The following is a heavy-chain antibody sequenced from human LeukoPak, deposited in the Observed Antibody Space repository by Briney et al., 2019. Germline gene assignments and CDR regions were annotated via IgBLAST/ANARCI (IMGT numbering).Heavy chain of an antibody. V-gene: IGHV3-73*01. CDR3: TVPASGGNWFDP. J-gene: IGHJ5*02. D-gene: IGHD2-2*01. CDR1: GFSFSGSA. CDR2: IRGAGYSDAP. Sequence: GGSLKLSCAASGFSFSGSAIHWVRQAPGKGLEWVGRIRGAGYSDAPAYVASVRGRFTISRDDSKSTAYLQMDSLKAEDTAVYYCTVPASGGNWFDPWGPGTLVTVSS.